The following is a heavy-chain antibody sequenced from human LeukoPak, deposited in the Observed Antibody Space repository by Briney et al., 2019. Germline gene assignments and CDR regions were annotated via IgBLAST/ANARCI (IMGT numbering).Heavy chain of an antibody. CDR3: ATDRDNSDWQKRFDS. J-gene: IGHJ4*02. Sequence: PGGSLRLSCAASGFTFSTYWMNWYRQAPGKGLEWVGNINQDASEINYVDSARGRFTISRDNAKNSLHLQMNSLRAEDTAVYYCATDRDNSDWQKRFDSWGQGTLVTVTP. V-gene: IGHV3-7*01. D-gene: IGHD2-21*02. CDR1: GFTFSTYW. CDR2: INQDASEI.